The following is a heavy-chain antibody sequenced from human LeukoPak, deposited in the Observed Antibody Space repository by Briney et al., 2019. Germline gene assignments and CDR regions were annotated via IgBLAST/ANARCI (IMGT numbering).Heavy chain of an antibody. J-gene: IGHJ4*02. V-gene: IGHV4-39*01. D-gene: IGHD5-18*01. Sequence: PSETLSLTCSVSGGSVIISDYYWGWVRQPPGKGLEWIGSMHYIGNTHYNPSLKSRVTTSVDTSRNQFSLILSSVIAADTSVYYCARHGGYRFDYWGQGTLVTVSS. CDR1: GGSVIISDYY. CDR3: ARHGGYRFDY. CDR2: MHYIGNT.